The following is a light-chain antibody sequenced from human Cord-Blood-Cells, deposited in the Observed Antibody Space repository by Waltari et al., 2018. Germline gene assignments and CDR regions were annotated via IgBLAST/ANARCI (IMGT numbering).Light chain of an antibody. Sequence: DIQMTQSPSTLSASVGDRVTITCRASQSISSWLAWYQQKPGKAPKLLIYDASSLESGVPSRVSGSGSGTEFTLTVSSLQPDDCATYDCQQYNSYWTFGQGTKVEIK. CDR3: QQYNSYWT. CDR2: DAS. V-gene: IGKV1-5*01. J-gene: IGKJ1*01. CDR1: QSISSW.